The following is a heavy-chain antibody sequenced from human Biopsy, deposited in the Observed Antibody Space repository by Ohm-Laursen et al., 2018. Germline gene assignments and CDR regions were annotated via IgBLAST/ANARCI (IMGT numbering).Heavy chain of an antibody. CDR2: IWYDGTNE. Sequence: SLRLSCSASGFTFGHYAMHWVRQAPGKGLEWISLIWYDGTNEDYADSVKGRFTISRDNSKSTLYLQINTLTLEDTAFYYCARGLSSGWYGYFDVWGRGTLVTVSS. CDR1: GFTFGHYA. D-gene: IGHD6-19*01. V-gene: IGHV3-33*04. J-gene: IGHJ2*01. CDR3: ARGLSSGWYGYFDV.